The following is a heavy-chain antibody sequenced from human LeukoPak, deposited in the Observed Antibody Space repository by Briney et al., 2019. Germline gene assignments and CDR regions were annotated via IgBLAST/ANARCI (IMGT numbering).Heavy chain of an antibody. CDR1: GFTFSDYY. CDR3: ARAGGGSASYFAY. D-gene: IGHD6-19*01. CDR2: ISSSSTYT. J-gene: IGHJ4*02. V-gene: IGHV3-11*05. Sequence: GGSLRLSCATSGFTFSDYYMSWIRQAPGKGLEWVSYISSSSTYTKYADSVKGRFTISRDNAKNSPFLQMNSLRAEDTAVYYCARAGGGSASYFAYWGQGALVTV.